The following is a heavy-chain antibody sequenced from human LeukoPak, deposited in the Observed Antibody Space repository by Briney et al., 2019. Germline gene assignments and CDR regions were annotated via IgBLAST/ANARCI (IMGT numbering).Heavy chain of an antibody. CDR3: ARGLTPCTSGCCWFDP. CDR1: GFTFSIYS. D-gene: IGHD6-19*01. Sequence: GGSLRLSCVASGFTFSIYSMNWVRQAPGKELEWVSYISRSSSTLYYADSVRGRFTISRDNDKNSLYLQMNSLRDADTAVYYCARGLTPCTSGCCWFDPWGQGTLVTVSS. CDR2: ISRSSSTL. V-gene: IGHV3-48*02. J-gene: IGHJ5*02.